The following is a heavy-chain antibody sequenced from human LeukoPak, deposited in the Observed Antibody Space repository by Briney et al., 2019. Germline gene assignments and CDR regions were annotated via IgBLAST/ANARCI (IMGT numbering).Heavy chain of an antibody. Sequence: GRSLRLSCAASGFTFDNYAMHWVRQAPGKGLEWVSSINWNSGTIGYADSVKGRFTISRDNSKNSLYLQMNSLRTEDTALYYCVKDLVAASENVRGWYPMDYWGQGTLVTVSS. J-gene: IGHJ4*02. D-gene: IGHD6-19*01. CDR1: GFTFDNYA. CDR2: INWNSGTI. CDR3: VKDLVAASENVRGWYPMDY. V-gene: IGHV3-9*01.